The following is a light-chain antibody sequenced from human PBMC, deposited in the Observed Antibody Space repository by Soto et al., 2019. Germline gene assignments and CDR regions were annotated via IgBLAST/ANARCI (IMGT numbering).Light chain of an antibody. CDR1: QSVNGL. CDR2: DAS. J-gene: IGKJ4*01. CDR3: QQRISWPLT. Sequence: EIMLKQSPATLSLSPGDRATLSCRASQSVNGLLGWYQQKPGQAPRLLISDASKRATGIPARFSGSGFETDFTLTISSLEPEDFAVYYCQQRISWPLTFGGGTKVEIK. V-gene: IGKV3-11*01.